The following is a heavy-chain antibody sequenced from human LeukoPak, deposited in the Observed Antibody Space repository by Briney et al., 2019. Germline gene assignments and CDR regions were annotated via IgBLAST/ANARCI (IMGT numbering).Heavy chain of an antibody. V-gene: IGHV3-53*01. CDR2: IYSDRNT. CDR3: ARDSAFSSYSY. CDR1: GXXXXXXX. D-gene: IGHD2-15*01. J-gene: IGHJ4*02. Sequence: PGGSLRLSCTAXGXXXXXXXMSWVRQXPXXXXEWVSIIYSDRNTYYAASVKGRFTISRDDSKNTLLLQMDSLRAEDTAIYYCARDSAFSSYSYWGQGALVTVSS.